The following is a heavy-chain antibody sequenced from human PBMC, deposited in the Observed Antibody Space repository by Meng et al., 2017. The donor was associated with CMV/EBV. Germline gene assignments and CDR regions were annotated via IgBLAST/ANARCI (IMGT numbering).Heavy chain of an antibody. CDR1: GFTFSSYW. CDR2: IKQDGREK. CDR3: ARVSDFWTEGGLDY. Sequence: GESLKISCAASGFTFSSYWMSWVRQAPGKGLEWVANIKQDGREKYYVDSVKGRFTISRDNAKNSLYLQMNSLRAEDTAVYYCARVSDFWTEGGLDYWGQGTLVTVSS. J-gene: IGHJ4*02. D-gene: IGHD3-3*01. V-gene: IGHV3-7*01.